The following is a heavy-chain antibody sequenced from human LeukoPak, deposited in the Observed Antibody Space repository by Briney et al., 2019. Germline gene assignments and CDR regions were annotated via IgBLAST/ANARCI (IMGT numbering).Heavy chain of an antibody. CDR1: GFAFSSYA. V-gene: IGHV3-23*01. D-gene: IGHD6-19*01. CDR2: ISGSGGST. Sequence: GGSLRLSCAASGFAFSSYAMSWVRQAPGKGLEWVSAISGSGGSTYYADSVKGRFTISRDNSKNTLYLQMNSLRAEDTAVYYCAKDQFSSGLNWFDPWGQGTLVTVSS. CDR3: AKDQFSSGLNWFDP. J-gene: IGHJ5*02.